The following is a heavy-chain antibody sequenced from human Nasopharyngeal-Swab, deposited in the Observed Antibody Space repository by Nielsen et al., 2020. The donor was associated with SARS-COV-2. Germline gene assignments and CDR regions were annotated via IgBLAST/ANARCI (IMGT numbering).Heavy chain of an antibody. V-gene: IGHV3-30*03. J-gene: IGHJ4*02. CDR3: ARRRPILHLGEFSSSFDS. CDR1: GFTFNNYG. D-gene: IGHD3-16*01. CDR2: ISYEGSLK. Sequence: SLKISCAVSGFTFNNYGMHWVRQAPGQGLEWVALISYEGSLKYYADSVKGRFTISRDSSKNTIYLQMNSLRPEDTAVYYCARRRPILHLGEFSSSFDSWGQGTLVTVSS.